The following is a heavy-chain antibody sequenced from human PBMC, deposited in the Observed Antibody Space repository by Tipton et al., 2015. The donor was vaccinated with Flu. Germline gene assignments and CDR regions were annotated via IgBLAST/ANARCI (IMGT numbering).Heavy chain of an antibody. CDR3: ARQFYRNYWDWYFDL. Sequence: TLSLTCTVSGGSISGNYWNWIRQPPGRGLEWIGYIYYSGSTVFNPSLKSRATISVDTSKNQFSLRLSSVTAADTAVYYCARQFYRNYWDWYFDLWGRGTLVTVSS. V-gene: IGHV4-59*01. J-gene: IGHJ2*01. CDR1: GGSISGNY. CDR2: IYYSGST. D-gene: IGHD4-11*01.